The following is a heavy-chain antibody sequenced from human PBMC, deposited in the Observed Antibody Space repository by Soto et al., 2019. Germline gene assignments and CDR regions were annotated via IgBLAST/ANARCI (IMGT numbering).Heavy chain of an antibody. CDR1: GFTFDDYA. CDR2: ISWNSGSI. D-gene: IGHD1-26*01. Sequence: EVPLVESGGGLAQPGRSLRLSCAASGFTFDDYAMHWVRQAPGKGLEWVSGISWNSGSIGYADSVKGRFTISRDNAKNSLYLQMNSLRVEDTALYYCAKDFRSSIVGVTTVDYWGQGTLVTVSS. V-gene: IGHV3-9*01. J-gene: IGHJ4*02. CDR3: AKDFRSSIVGVTTVDY.